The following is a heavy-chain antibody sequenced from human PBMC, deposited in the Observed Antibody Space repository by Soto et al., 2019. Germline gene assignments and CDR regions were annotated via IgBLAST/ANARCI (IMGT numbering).Heavy chain of an antibody. D-gene: IGHD6-6*01. CDR2: INSDGSST. CDR1: GFTFSSYW. CDR3: AKESIAARPVWAQDDAFDI. Sequence: PGGSLRLSCAASGFTFSSYWMHWVRQAPGKGLVWVSRINSDGSSTSYADSVKGRFTISRDNAKNTLYLQMNSLRAEDTAVYYYAKESIAARPVWAQDDAFDIWGQGTMVTVSS. J-gene: IGHJ3*02. V-gene: IGHV3-74*01.